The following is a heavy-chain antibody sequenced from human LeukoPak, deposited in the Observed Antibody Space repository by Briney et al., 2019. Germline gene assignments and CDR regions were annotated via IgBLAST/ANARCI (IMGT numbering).Heavy chain of an antibody. CDR3: ARRRDDSSGYWVDY. J-gene: IGHJ4*02. D-gene: IGHD3-22*01. V-gene: IGHV5-51*01. CDR2: IYRGESDT. Sequence: GESLKISCNGSGYMFTNYWIGWGRQKAGKGREEMGTIYRGESDTRYSPSFQGQVPISADKSISTAYLQWSSLKASDTAMYYCARRRDDSSGYWVDYWGQGTLVTVSS. CDR1: GYMFTNYW.